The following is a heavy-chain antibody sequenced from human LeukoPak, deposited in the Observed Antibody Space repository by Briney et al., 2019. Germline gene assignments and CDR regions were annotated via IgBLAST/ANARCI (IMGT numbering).Heavy chain of an antibody. CDR2: ISGNGVST. D-gene: IGHD6-19*01. Sequence: GGSLRLSCAASGFTFSSYAMTWVRQAPGRGLEWVSAISGNGVSTYYADSVRGRFTISRDYSENTLYLQMNSLRAEDTAVYYCAKDLYSGWNTNYYYYYMDVWGKGTTVTVSS. CDR1: GFTFSSYA. CDR3: AKDLYSGWNTNYYYYYMDV. V-gene: IGHV3-23*01. J-gene: IGHJ6*03.